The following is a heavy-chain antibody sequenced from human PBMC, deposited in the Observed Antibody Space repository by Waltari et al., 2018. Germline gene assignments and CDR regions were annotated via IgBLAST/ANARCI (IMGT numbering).Heavy chain of an antibody. V-gene: IGHV1-2*06. D-gene: IGHD3-10*01. Sequence: QVQLVQSGAEVKKPGASVKVSCKASGYTFTGYYMHWVRQAPGQGLEWMGRINPNSGGKNYAQKVQGRVTMTRDTSISTAYMGLSRLRSDDTAVYYCARNSRVGDYYGSGSYSHWGQGTLVTVSS. CDR3: ARNSRVGDYYGSGSYSH. CDR1: GYTFTGYY. J-gene: IGHJ4*02. CDR2: INPNSGGK.